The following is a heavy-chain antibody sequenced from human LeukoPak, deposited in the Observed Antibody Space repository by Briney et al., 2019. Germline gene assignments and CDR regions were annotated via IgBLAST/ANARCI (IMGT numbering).Heavy chain of an antibody. CDR1: GFTSSSYA. J-gene: IGHJ4*02. CDR2: ISGSGGST. V-gene: IGHV3-23*01. Sequence: PGGSLRLSCAASGFTSSSYAMSWVRQAPGKGLEWVSAISGSGGSTYYADSVKGRFTISRDNSKNTLYLQMNSLRAEDTAVYYCAKDPRDIVVVPAAGFDYWGQGTLVTVSS. CDR3: AKDPRDIVVVPAAGFDY. D-gene: IGHD2-2*01.